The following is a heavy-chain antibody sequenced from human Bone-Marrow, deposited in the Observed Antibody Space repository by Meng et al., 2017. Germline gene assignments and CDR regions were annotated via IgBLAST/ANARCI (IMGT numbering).Heavy chain of an antibody. J-gene: IGHJ4*02. CDR3: ARDMMD. CDR2: INPDGSSS. Sequence: DEPLVGSGGGLAQPGGALILSCAASGFTFSRNYMHWVRQTPGKGLVWVSRINPDGSSSNNADSVKGRFTVSRDNSKNTLYLQMSSLRAEDTAMYYCARDMMDLGQGTLVTVSS. CDR1: GFTFSRNY. V-gene: IGHV3-74*01. D-gene: IGHD3-16*01.